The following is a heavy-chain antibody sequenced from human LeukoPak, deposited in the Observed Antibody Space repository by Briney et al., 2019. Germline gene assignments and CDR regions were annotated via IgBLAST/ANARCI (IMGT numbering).Heavy chain of an antibody. Sequence: GASVKVSCKASGGTFSSYAISWVRQAPGQGLEWMGGIIPIFGTANYAQKFQGRVTITADESTSTAYMELSSLRSEDTAVYYCARQVRANYYYYYYMDVWGKGTTVTISS. D-gene: IGHD3-10*01. CDR1: GGTFSSYA. V-gene: IGHV1-69*01. CDR2: IIPIFGTA. CDR3: ARQVRANYYYYYYMDV. J-gene: IGHJ6*03.